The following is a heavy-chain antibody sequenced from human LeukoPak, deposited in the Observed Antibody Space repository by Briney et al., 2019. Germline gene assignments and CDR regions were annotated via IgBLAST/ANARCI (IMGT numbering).Heavy chain of an antibody. CDR2: ISYDGSNK. CDR1: GFTFSSYG. D-gene: IGHD5-12*01. CDR3: AVVGSSGYYSH. J-gene: IGHJ4*02. V-gene: IGHV3-30*03. Sequence: PGGSLRLSCAASGFTFSSYGMHWVRQAPGKGLEWVAVISYDGSNKYYVDSVKGRFTISRDNSKNTLYLQMNSLSAEDTAVYYCAVVGSSGYYSHWGQGTLVTVSS.